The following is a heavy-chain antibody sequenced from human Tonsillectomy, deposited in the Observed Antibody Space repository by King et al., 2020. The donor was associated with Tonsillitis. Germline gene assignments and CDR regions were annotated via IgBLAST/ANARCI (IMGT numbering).Heavy chain of an antibody. CDR1: GFIFSDYY. Sequence: VQLVESGGGLVKPGGSLRLACEASGFIFSDYYMSWVRQAPGKGLEWVSYISSAGDSRYYADSVKGRFTVSRDNAENSMYLQTSGLRGDDTAGYFCARGNGWFFDVWGRGTLVTVSS. D-gene: IGHD2-8*01. V-gene: IGHV3-11*01. CDR2: ISSAGDSR. CDR3: ARGNGWFFDV. J-gene: IGHJ2*01.